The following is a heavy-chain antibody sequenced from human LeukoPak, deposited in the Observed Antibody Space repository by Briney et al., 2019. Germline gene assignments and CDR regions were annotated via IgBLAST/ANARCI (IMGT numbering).Heavy chain of an antibody. D-gene: IGHD2-2*01. CDR3: VRVDPPAPGKHDY. CDR1: GFTFSTYW. CDR2: INPDGTTT. J-gene: IGHJ4*02. Sequence: GGSLRLSCAASGFTFSTYWMQWVRQAPGKGLVFVSRINPDGTTTNYADSVKGRFTISRDNAKNTLSLQLSSLRVEDTAVYYCVRVDPPAPGKHDYWGQGTLVTVSS. V-gene: IGHV3-74*01.